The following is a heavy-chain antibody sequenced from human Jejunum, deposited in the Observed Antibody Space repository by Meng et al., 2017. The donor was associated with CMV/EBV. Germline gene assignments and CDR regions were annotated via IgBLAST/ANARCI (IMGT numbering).Heavy chain of an antibody. CDR3: ARGDRSVTGTLDY. CDR1: GGSVSSSNYF. J-gene: IGHJ4*02. D-gene: IGHD6-19*01. V-gene: IGHV4-61*02. CDR2: VYASGTT. Sequence: VSGGSVSSSNYFWDWIRQPAGKGLEWIGRVYASGTTNYNPSLESRVTISVDSSKNQFSLNLSSVTAADTAVYYCARGDRSVTGTLDYWGQGTLVTVSS.